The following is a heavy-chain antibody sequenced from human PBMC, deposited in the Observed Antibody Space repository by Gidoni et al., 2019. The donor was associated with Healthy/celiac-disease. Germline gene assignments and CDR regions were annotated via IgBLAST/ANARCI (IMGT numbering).Heavy chain of an antibody. CDR3: ARGEGKAGTNDY. J-gene: IGHJ4*02. CDR2: IYYSGST. CDR1: GGPISSSSYY. V-gene: IGHV4-39*01. D-gene: IGHD6-13*01. Sequence: QLQLQESGPGLVKPSETLSLTCTASGGPISSSSYYWGWIRQPPGKGLEWIGGIYYSGSTYYNPSLKSGVTISVDTSKNQFSLKLSSVTAADTAVYYCARGEGKAGTNDYWGQGTLVTVSS.